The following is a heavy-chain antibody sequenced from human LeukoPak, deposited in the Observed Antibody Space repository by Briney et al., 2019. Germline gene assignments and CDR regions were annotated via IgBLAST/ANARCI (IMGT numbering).Heavy chain of an antibody. CDR3: AKARGTTGWLPYFDY. CDR2: VNDGGDNT. J-gene: IGHJ4*02. CDR1: GFTFSSYA. V-gene: IGHV3-23*01. D-gene: IGHD6-19*01. Sequence: GGSLRLSCAASGFTFSSYAMSWVRQAPGKGLEWVSSVNDGGDNTYYADYLRGRFTVSRDNSRNTLWLQMNSLRAEDTAIYYCAKARGTTGWLPYFDYWGQGALVTVSS.